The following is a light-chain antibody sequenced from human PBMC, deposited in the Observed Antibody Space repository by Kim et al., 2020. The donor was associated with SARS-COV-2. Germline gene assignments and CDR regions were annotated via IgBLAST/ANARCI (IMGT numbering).Light chain of an antibody. CDR3: QQYGSSHPLT. CDR1: QTVTSSY. Sequence: PGERATHSSRASQTVTSSYLAWYQHKPGQAPRLLIYGASTRATDIPDRFSGSGSGTDFTLTISRLEPEDFAVYYCQQYGSSHPLTFGGGTKVDIK. CDR2: GAS. J-gene: IGKJ4*01. V-gene: IGKV3-20*01.